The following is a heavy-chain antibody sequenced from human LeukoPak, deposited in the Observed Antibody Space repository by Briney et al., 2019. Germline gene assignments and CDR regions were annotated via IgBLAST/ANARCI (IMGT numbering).Heavy chain of an antibody. CDR1: GGSFNGYY. V-gene: IGHV4-34*01. J-gene: IGHJ4*02. Sequence: SETLSLTCAVYGGSFNGYYWNWIRQPPGKGLEWIGEINHSGSTNYNPSLKSRVTISVGTSKNQFSLKLSSVTAADTAVYYCARAPPYFDYWGQGTLVTVSS. CDR2: INHSGST. CDR3: ARAPPYFDY.